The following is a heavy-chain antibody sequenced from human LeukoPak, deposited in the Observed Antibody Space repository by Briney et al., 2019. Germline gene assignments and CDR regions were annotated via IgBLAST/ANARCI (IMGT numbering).Heavy chain of an antibody. J-gene: IGHJ4*02. Sequence: SETLSLTCTVSGGSISSYYWSWIRQPPGKGLERIGYIYYSGSTNYNPSLKSRVTISVDTSKNQFSLKLSSVTAADTAVYYCARDGVGATSAIDYWGQGTLVTVSS. CDR3: ARDGVGATSAIDY. V-gene: IGHV4-59*12. CDR1: GGSISSYY. CDR2: IYYSGST. D-gene: IGHD1-26*01.